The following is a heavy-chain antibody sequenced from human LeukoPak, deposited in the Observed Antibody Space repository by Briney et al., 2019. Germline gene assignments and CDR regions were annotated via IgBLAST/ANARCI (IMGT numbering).Heavy chain of an antibody. J-gene: IGHJ5*02. CDR1: GGSISSYY. CDR3: ARRDSSSWYYWFDP. D-gene: IGHD6-13*01. V-gene: IGHV4-59*01. CDR2: IYYSGST. Sequence: SETLSLTCTVSGGSISSYYWSWIRQPPGKGREWIGYIYYSGSTNYNPSLKSRVTISVDTSKNQFSLKLSSVTAADTAVYYCARRDSSSWYYWFDPWGQGTLVTVSS.